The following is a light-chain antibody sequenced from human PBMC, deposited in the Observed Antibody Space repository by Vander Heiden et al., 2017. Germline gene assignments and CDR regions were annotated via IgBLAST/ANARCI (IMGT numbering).Light chain of an antibody. CDR3: QSYDSSMSGSRV. CDR1: SANIRAAQH. J-gene: IGLJ2*01. V-gene: IGLV1-40*01. CDR2: CNS. Sequence: VLSQPPSLSGAPAQTVTIPYTGSSANIRAAQHVPWNQPLPVTAPHLPMYCNSNRPSGVPHRFSGSKSGTSASLAITGLQDEDEDDYYCQSYDSSMSGSRVFGGGTKLKVL.